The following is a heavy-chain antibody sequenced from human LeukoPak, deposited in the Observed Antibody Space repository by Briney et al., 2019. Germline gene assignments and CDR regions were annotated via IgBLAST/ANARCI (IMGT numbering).Heavy chain of an antibody. CDR1: GFTFSSYA. CDR2: ISGSGGST. Sequence: QPGGSLRLACAASGFTFSSYAMSWVRQAPGKGLEWVSAISGSGGSTYYADSVKGRFTISRDNSKNTLYLQMNSLRAEDTAVYYCAKSPFPRYSSSWANWFDPWGQGTLVTVSS. J-gene: IGHJ5*02. D-gene: IGHD6-13*01. V-gene: IGHV3-23*01. CDR3: AKSPFPRYSSSWANWFDP.